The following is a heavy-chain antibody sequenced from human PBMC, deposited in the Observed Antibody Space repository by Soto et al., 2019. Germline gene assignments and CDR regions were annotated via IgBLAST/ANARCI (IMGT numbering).Heavy chain of an antibody. CDR2: IYTSGST. CDR3: ARGDCTGGSCYYFDY. CDR1: GGSISSYK. V-gene: IGHV4-4*07. J-gene: IGHJ4*02. Sequence: SETLSLTCTVSGGSISSYKWSWIRQPAGKGLEWIGRIYTSGSTNYNPSLKSRVTISLDTSKNQFSLKLTSVTAADTAVYYCARGDCTGGSCYYFDYWGQGTLVTVSS. D-gene: IGHD2-15*01.